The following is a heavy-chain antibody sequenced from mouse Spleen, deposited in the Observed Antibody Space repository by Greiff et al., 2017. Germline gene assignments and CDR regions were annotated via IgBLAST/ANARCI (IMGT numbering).Heavy chain of an antibody. CDR2: IDPENGDT. V-gene: IGHV14-4*01. J-gene: IGHJ2*01. CDR3: TRTGGSSFFDY. CDR1: GFNIKDDY. Sequence: EVKLMESGAELVRPGASVKLSCTASGFNIKDDYMHWVKQRPEQGLEWIGWIDPENGDTEYASKFQGKATITADTSSNTAYLQLSSLTSEDTAVYYCTRTGGSSFFDYWGQGTTLTVSS. D-gene: IGHD1-1*01.